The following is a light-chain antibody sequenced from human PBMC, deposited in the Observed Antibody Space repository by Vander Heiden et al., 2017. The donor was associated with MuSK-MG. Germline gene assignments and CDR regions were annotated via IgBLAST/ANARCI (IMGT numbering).Light chain of an antibody. CDR3: QVWDSSSGVV. V-gene: IGLV3-21*03. Sequence: SYVLTQPPSVSVAPDKTARITCGGNNIGSKSVHWYQQKPGQAPVLVCYDDSDRPSGTPERFSGSNSGTTATLTISRVEAGDDAYYYCQVWDSSSGVVFGGGTKLTVL. CDR2: DDS. J-gene: IGLJ2*01. CDR1: NIGSKS.